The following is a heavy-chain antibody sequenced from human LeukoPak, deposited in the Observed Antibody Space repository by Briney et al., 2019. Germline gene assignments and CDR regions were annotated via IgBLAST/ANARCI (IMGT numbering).Heavy chain of an antibody. V-gene: IGHV3-53*01. CDR2: IYSGGTT. CDR3: AKTRPLDSSSWSHGDY. J-gene: IGHJ4*02. CDR1: GFTVSSNY. Sequence: GGSLRLSCAASGFTVSSNYMSWVRQAPGKGLEWVSVIYSGGTTYYGDSVKGRFTISRDNSKNTLYLQMNSLRAEDTAVYYCAKTRPLDSSSWSHGDYWGQGTLVTVSS. D-gene: IGHD6-13*01.